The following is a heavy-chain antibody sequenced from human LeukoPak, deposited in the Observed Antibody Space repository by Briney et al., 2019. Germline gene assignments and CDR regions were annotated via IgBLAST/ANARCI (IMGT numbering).Heavy chain of an antibody. V-gene: IGHV3-23*01. D-gene: IGHD3-10*01. CDR3: ANRFEFYYGSGIGDYFDY. J-gene: IGHJ4*02. Sequence: PGGSLRLSCAASGFRFSSYAMSWVRQAPGKGLEWVSAISGSGGSTYYADSVKGRFTISRDNSKNTLYLQMNSLRAEDTAVYYCANRFEFYYGSGIGDYFDYWGQGTLVTVSS. CDR1: GFRFSSYA. CDR2: ISGSGGST.